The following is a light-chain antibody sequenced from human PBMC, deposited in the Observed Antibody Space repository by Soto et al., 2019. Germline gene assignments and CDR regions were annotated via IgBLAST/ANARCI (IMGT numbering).Light chain of an antibody. J-gene: IGKJ2*01. CDR3: QQYNNWPYT. V-gene: IGKV3-15*01. CDR2: ATS. CDR1: QSVFTN. Sequence: EIVMTQSPATLSVSPGERVTLSCRASQSVFTNLAWHQQKPGQAPRLLIYATSTRATGVPSRFSGSGSGTEFTLTISSLQSEDFGVYSCQQYNNWPYTFGQGTKREIK.